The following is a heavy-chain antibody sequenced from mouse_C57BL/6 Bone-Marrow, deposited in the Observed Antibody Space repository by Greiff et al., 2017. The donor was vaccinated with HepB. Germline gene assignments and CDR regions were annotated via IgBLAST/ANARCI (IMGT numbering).Heavy chain of an antibody. J-gene: IGHJ2*01. CDR3: ARRVYYGSSHDY. Sequence: QVQLQQPGAELVKPGASVKMSCKASGYTFTSYWITWVKQRPGQGLEWIGDIYPGSGSTNYNEKFKSKATLTVDTASSTAYMQLSSLTSEDSAVYYCARRVYYGSSHDYWGQGTTLTVSS. CDR2: IYPGSGST. D-gene: IGHD1-1*01. CDR1: GYTFTSYW. V-gene: IGHV1-55*01.